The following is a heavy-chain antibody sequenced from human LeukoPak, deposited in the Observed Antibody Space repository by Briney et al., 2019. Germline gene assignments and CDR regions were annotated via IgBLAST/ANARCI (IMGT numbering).Heavy chain of an antibody. Sequence: GGSLRLSCAASGFTFGSYAMSWVRQAPGKGLEWVSAISGSGGSTHYADSVKGRFTISRDNSKNILYLQMNSLRAEDTAVYYCAKERRLTTAFDYWGQGTLVTVSS. J-gene: IGHJ4*02. V-gene: IGHV3-23*01. CDR2: ISGSGGST. CDR3: AKERRLTTAFDY. CDR1: GFTFGSYA. D-gene: IGHD4-17*01.